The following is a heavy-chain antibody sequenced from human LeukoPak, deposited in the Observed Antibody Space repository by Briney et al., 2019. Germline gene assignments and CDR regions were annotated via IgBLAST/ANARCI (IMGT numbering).Heavy chain of an antibody. D-gene: IGHD3-3*01. CDR2: IYHSGST. Sequence: SETLSLTCTVSGYSISSGYYWGCFRQPPGKGLEWIASIYHSGSTYYNPSLKSRVTISVDTSKNQSSLKLSSVTAAGTAVYYCARSFWSGYYAFDYWGQGTLVTVSS. CDR3: ARSFWSGYYAFDY. CDR1: GYSISSGYY. J-gene: IGHJ4*02. V-gene: IGHV4-38-2*02.